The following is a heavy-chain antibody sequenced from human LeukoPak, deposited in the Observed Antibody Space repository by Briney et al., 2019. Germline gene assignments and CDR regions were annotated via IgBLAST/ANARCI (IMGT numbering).Heavy chain of an antibody. D-gene: IGHD2-2*01. V-gene: IGHV1-18*01. CDR1: GYTFTSYG. Sequence: ASVKVSCKASGYTFTSYGISWVRQAPGQGLEGMGWISAYNGNTNYAQKLQGRVTMTTDTSTSTAYMELRSLRSDDTAVYYCARDLGYCSSTSCPYYYYYYGMDVWGQGTTVTVSS. CDR3: ARDLGYCSSTSCPYYYYYYGMDV. J-gene: IGHJ6*02. CDR2: ISAYNGNT.